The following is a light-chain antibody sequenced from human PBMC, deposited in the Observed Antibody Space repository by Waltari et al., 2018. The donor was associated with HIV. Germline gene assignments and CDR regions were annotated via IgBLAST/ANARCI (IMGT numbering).Light chain of an antibody. CDR1: QGISTY. Sequence: DIQLTQSPSFLSASVGDRVTVSCRASQGISTYLAWYQLKFGEAPRLLIYSASSLQGGVPSRFSGSGSGTEFTLIITSLQPEDSAIYYCQQFASTPFTFGGGTKVEIK. CDR3: QQFASTPFT. J-gene: IGKJ4*01. CDR2: SAS. V-gene: IGKV1-9*01.